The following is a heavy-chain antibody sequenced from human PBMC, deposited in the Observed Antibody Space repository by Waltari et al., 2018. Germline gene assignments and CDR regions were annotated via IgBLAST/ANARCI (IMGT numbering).Heavy chain of an antibody. J-gene: IGHJ3*02. Sequence: QVQLQESGPGLVKPSETLSLTCTVSGGSISSYYWSWIRQPPGKGLEWIGYIYTSGSTNYNPSLKSRVTISVDTSKNQFALKLSSVTAADTAVYYCARVLGSSWYRADAFDIWGQGTMVTVSS. CDR2: IYTSGST. CDR1: GGSISSYY. D-gene: IGHD6-13*01. V-gene: IGHV4-4*09. CDR3: ARVLGSSWYRADAFDI.